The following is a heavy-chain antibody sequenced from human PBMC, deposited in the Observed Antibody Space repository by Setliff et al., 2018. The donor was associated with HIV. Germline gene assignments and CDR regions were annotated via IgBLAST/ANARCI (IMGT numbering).Heavy chain of an antibody. Sequence: SETLSLTCTVSGASISGFYWSWIRQPPGKGLQWIGYIYTSGPTSYNPSLKSRVTISVDTSKNQFSLKLSSVTAADTAVYYCARHSPSDYWGQGTLVTVS. CDR2: IYTSGPT. CDR1: GASISGFY. J-gene: IGHJ4*02. CDR3: ARHSPSDY. V-gene: IGHV4-4*09.